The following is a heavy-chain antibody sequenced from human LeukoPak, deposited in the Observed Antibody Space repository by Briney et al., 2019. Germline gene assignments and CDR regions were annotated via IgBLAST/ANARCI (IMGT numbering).Heavy chain of an antibody. Sequence: SETLSLTCAAYGGSFSGYYWSWIRQPPGKGLEWIGHIYYSGSTNYNPSLKSRVTISVDTSKNQFSLKLSSVTAADTAVYYCARADSSGYYVGYWGQGTLVTVSS. CDR1: GGSFSGYY. V-gene: IGHV4-59*01. CDR2: IYYSGST. J-gene: IGHJ4*02. CDR3: ARADSSGYYVGY. D-gene: IGHD3-22*01.